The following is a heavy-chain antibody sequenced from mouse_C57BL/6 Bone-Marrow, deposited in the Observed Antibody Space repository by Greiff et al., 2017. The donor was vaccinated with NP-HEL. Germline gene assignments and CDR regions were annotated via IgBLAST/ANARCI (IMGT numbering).Heavy chain of an antibody. CDR2: IYPSDSET. CDR3: AREKIWLRYAMDY. J-gene: IGHJ4*01. V-gene: IGHV1-61*01. D-gene: IGHD2-2*01. CDR1: GYTFTSYW. Sequence: QVQLQQPGAELVRPGSSVKLSCKASGYTFTSYWMDWVKQRPGQGLEWIGNIYPSDSETHYNQKFKDKATLTVYKSSSTAYMQLSSLTSEDSAVYYCAREKIWLRYAMDYWGQGTSVTVSS.